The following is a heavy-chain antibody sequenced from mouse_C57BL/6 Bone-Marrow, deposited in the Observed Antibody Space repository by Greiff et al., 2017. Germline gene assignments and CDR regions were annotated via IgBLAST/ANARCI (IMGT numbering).Heavy chain of an antibody. CDR2: ISGGGGNT. J-gene: IGHJ3*01. D-gene: IGHD2-10*02. V-gene: IGHV5-9*01. CDR3: ARHGKYPPFAY. CDR1: GFTFSSYT. Sequence: EVKLQESGGGLVKPGGSLKLSCAASGFTFSSYTMSWVRQTPEKRLEWVATISGGGGNTYYPDSVKGRFTISRDNAKNTLYLQMSSLRSEDTALYYCARHGKYPPFAYWGQGTLVTVSA.